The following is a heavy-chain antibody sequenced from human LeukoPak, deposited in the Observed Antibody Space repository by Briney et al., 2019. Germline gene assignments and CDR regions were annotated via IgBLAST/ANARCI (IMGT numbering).Heavy chain of an antibody. J-gene: IGHJ1*01. V-gene: IGHV3-30*02. Sequence: GGSLRLSCAASGFTFSSYGMHWVRQAPGKGLEWVAFIRYDGSNKYYADSVKGRFTISRDNSKNTLYLQMNSLRAEDTAVYYCASEILPYCSSTSCYTYFQHWGQGTLVTVSS. CDR3: ASEILPYCSSTSCYTYFQH. CDR1: GFTFSSYG. CDR2: IRYDGSNK. D-gene: IGHD2-2*02.